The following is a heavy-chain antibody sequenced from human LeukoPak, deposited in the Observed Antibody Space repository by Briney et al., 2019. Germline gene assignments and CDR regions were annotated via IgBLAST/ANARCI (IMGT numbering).Heavy chain of an antibody. V-gene: IGHV3-48*03. J-gene: IGHJ6*03. Sequence: GGSLRLSCAASGFTFSDYEMNWVRQAPGKGLEWLPHITISGTAIHYADSVKGRFTISRDNAKNSVYLQMTSLRAEDTALYYCAKDATAVPGTLYMDVWGKGTTVTISS. D-gene: IGHD6-13*01. CDR3: AKDATAVPGTLYMDV. CDR2: ITISGTAI. CDR1: GFTFSDYE.